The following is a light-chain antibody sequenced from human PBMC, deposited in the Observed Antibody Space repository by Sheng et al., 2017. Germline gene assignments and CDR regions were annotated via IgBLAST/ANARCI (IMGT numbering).Light chain of an antibody. CDR2: KAS. CDR1: QDIDKS. CDR3: QQYNSYSWT. V-gene: IGKV1-NL1*01. J-gene: IGKJ1*01. Sequence: DIQMTQSPSSLSASVGDRVTITCRASQDIDKSVAWYQHKPGKAPNLLLYKASRLESGVPSRFSGSGSGTEFTLTISSLQPDDFATYYCQQYNSYSWTFGQGTKVEIK.